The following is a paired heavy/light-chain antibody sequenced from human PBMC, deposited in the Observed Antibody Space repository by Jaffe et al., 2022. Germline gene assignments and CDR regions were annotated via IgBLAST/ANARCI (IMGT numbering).Light chain of an antibody. CDR1: QDISDW. Sequence: DIQMTQSPSALSASVGDSVTITCRASQDISDWLAWYQQRAGKAPKLLIYKASILETGVPSRFSGRGSGTDFTLTISDLQPDDFASYYCQHYNTYAVYTFGQGTKLEI. CDR2: KAS. J-gene: IGKJ2*01. CDR3: QHYNTYAVYT. V-gene: IGKV1-5*03.
Heavy chain of an antibody. D-gene: IGHD2-15*01. J-gene: IGHJ4*02. Sequence: QVQVVQSGPEVKKPGASVKVSCKASGYNFRSYGLSWVRQVPGQGLEWMGWISPYNGNTTCSQKFQGRVIMTTDTSATTAYMELRSLTSDDTAIYYCARGGLGLGYCSGGVCYSLVMDYWGQGTLVTVSS. V-gene: IGHV1-18*01. CDR1: GYNFRSYG. CDR3: ARGGLGLGYCSGGVCYSLVMDY. CDR2: ISPYNGNT.